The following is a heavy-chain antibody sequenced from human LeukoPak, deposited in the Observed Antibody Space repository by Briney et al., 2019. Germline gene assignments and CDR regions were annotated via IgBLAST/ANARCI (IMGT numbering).Heavy chain of an antibody. J-gene: IGHJ6*03. CDR1: GYTFTGYY. CDR2: INPNSGGT. V-gene: IGHV1-2*02. CDR3: ARGGPPGYYYDYYMDV. Sequence: GASVKVSCKASGYTFTGYYMHWVRQAPGQGLEWMGWINPNSGGTNYAQKFQGRVTMTRDTSISTAYMELSRLRSNDTAVYYCARGGPPGYYYDYYMDVWGKGTTVTISS.